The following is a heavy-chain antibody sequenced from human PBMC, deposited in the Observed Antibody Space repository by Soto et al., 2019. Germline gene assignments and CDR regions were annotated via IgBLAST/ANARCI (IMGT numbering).Heavy chain of an antibody. V-gene: IGHV3-30*03. J-gene: IGHJ4*02. D-gene: IGHD2-15*01. CDR1: GFPFSSYG. CDR2: ISYDGSNK. CDR3: AGGQYYFDY. Sequence: QVQLVESGGGVVQPGRSLRLSCAASGFPFSSYGMHWVRQAPGKGLEWVAHISYDGSNKHYTDSVKGRFTISRDNSKNMLYLKMGSLRAEETAVYYCAGGQYYFDYCGQGTRVSVSS.